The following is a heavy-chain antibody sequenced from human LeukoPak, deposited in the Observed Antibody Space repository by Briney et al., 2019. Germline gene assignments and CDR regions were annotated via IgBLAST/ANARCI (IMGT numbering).Heavy chain of an antibody. D-gene: IGHD6-13*01. CDR3: AKDPGSSWYYFDY. CDR1: GFTFSSYG. CDR2: ISYDGSNK. V-gene: IGHV3-30*18. J-gene: IGHJ4*02. Sequence: GRSLRLSCAASGFTFSSYGMHWDRQAPGKGLEWVAVISYDGSNKYYADSVKGRFTISRDNSKNTLYLQMNSLRAEDTAVYYCAKDPGSSWYYFDYWGQGTLVTVSS.